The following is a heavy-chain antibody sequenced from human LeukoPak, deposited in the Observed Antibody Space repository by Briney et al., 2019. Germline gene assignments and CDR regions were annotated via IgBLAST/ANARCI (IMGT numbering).Heavy chain of an antibody. CDR3: AREPPQLVVSPYYYYGMDV. V-gene: IGHV3-9*01. Sequence: PGRSLRLSCAASGFTFDDYAMHWVRQAPGKGLEWVSGISWNSGSIGYADSVKGRFTISRDNSKNTLYLQMNSLRAEDTAVYYCAREPPQLVVSPYYYYGMDVWGQGTTVTVSS. CDR2: ISWNSGSI. CDR1: GFTFDDYA. D-gene: IGHD6-13*01. J-gene: IGHJ6*02.